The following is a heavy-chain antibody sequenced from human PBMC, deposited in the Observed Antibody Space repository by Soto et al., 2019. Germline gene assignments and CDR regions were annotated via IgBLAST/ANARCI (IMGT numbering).Heavy chain of an antibody. CDR1: GFSLSTSGVG. V-gene: IGHV2-5*01. Sequence: QITLKESGPTLVKPTQTLTLTCTFSGFSLSTSGVGVGWIRQPPGKALEWLALIYWNDDKRYSPSLKSRLTITKDTSQNQVVLTMTNMDPVDTATYYCAHYILWFGELLSSNWFDPWGQGTLVTVSS. D-gene: IGHD3-10*01. CDR3: AHYILWFGELLSSNWFDP. CDR2: IYWNDDK. J-gene: IGHJ5*02.